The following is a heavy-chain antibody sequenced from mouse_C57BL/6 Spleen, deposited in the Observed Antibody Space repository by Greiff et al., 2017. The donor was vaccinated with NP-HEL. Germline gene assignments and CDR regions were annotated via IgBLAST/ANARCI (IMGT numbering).Heavy chain of an antibody. V-gene: IGHV1-69*01. Sequence: VQLQQPGAELVMPGASVKLSCKASGYTFTSYWMHWVKQRPGQGLEWIGEIDPSDSYTNYNQKFKGKSTFTVDKSSSTAYMQLSSLTSEDSAVYYCARPYYYGSSYYFDYWGQGTTLTVSS. D-gene: IGHD1-1*01. CDR1: GYTFTSYW. CDR3: ARPYYYGSSYYFDY. CDR2: IDPSDSYT. J-gene: IGHJ2*01.